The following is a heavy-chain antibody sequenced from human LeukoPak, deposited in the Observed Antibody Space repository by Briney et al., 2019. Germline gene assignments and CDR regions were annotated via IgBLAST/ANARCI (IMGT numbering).Heavy chain of an antibody. CDR2: IYYSGST. Sequence: SETLSLTCTVSGGSISSYYWSWIRQSPGKGLEWIGYIYYSGSTNYDPSLKSRVTISVDTSKNQFSLKLSSVTAADTAVYYCARADYDSSGYQLDYWGQGTLVTVSS. CDR1: GGSISSYY. D-gene: IGHD3-22*01. V-gene: IGHV4-59*01. J-gene: IGHJ4*02. CDR3: ARADYDSSGYQLDY.